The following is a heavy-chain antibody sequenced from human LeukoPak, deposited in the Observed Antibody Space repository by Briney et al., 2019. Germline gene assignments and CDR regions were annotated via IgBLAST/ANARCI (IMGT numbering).Heavy chain of an antibody. Sequence: SETLSLTCAVYGGSFSGYYWSWIRQPPGKGLEWIGEINHSGSTNYNPSPKSRVTISADTSKNQFSLKLRSVTAADTAVYYCARGPSRFLEWSWFDPWGQGTLVTVSS. CDR3: ARGPSRFLEWSWFDP. J-gene: IGHJ5*02. V-gene: IGHV4-34*01. CDR2: INHSGST. CDR1: GGSFSGYY. D-gene: IGHD3-3*01.